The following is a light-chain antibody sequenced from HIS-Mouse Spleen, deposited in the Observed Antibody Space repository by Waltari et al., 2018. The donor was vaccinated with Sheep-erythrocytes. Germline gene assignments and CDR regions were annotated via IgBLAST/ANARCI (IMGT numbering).Light chain of an antibody. CDR3: SSYAGSNTWV. CDR1: NSDVGRFNQ. J-gene: IGLJ3*02. V-gene: IGLV2-8*01. CDR2: EVR. Sequence: QSALTQPPSASVSPGQSGPIPCTGTNSDVGRFNQVSRYQQHPANAPKLLIYEVRKRPSGVPVRFSGSKSGNTASMTVSGLQAEDEADYYCSSYAGSNTWVFGGGTKLTVL.